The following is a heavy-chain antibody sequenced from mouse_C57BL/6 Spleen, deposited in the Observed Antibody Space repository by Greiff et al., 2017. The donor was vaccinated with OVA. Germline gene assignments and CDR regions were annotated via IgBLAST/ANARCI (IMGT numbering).Heavy chain of an antibody. J-gene: IGHJ1*03. CDR1: GFSLTSYG. V-gene: IGHV2-2*01. CDR3: ARNWGLRLWYFDV. CDR2: IWGGGST. Sequence: QVQLKESGPGLVQPSQSLSITCTVSGFSLTSYGVHWVRQSPGKGLEWLGVIWGGGSTDYNAAFISRLSISKDNSKSQVFFKMNSLQADDTAIYYCARNWGLRLWYFDVWGTGTTVTVSS. D-gene: IGHD1-2*01.